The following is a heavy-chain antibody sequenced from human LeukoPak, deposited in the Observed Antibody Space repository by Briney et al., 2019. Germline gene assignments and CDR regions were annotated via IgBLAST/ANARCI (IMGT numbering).Heavy chain of an antibody. Sequence: GASVKVSCKASGYTFTTYYIHWVRQAPGQGLEWMGIINPSGGSTSYAQKFQGRVTMTRDTSTSTVYMELSSPRSEDTAVYYCASSGHYDSSGYSPYYYYYGMDVWGQGTTVTVSS. CDR3: ASSGHYDSSGYSPYYYYYGMDV. V-gene: IGHV1-46*03. CDR2: INPSGGST. CDR1: GYTFTTYY. J-gene: IGHJ6*02. D-gene: IGHD3-22*01.